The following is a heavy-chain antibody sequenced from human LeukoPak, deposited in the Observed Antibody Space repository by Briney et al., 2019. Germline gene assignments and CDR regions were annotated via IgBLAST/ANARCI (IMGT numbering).Heavy chain of an antibody. J-gene: IGHJ3*02. CDR1: SYSISSGYY. V-gene: IGHV4-38-2*02. CDR3: ARGVGRRWLQFAFDI. D-gene: IGHD5-24*01. CDR2: IYHSGDT. Sequence: SETLSLTCTVSSYSISSGYYWGWIRQPPGKGLEWIGSIYHSGDTYYNPSLKSRVTISVDTSKNQFSLKLSSVTAADTAVYYCARGVGRRWLQFAFDIWGQGTMVTVSS.